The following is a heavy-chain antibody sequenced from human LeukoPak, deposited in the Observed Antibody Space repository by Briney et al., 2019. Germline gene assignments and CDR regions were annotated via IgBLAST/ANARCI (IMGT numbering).Heavy chain of an antibody. V-gene: IGHV3-48*04. CDR1: GFTFSHHN. D-gene: IGHD3-3*01. CDR3: ARARITIFGVANLFDY. Sequence: QSGGSLRLSCAAFGFTFSHHNMNWVRQVPGKGLESVSYISSSGNTIYYADSVKGRFTISRDNAKNSLYLQMNSLRAEDTALYYCARARITIFGVANLFDYWGQGTLVTVSS. CDR2: ISSSGNTI. J-gene: IGHJ4*02.